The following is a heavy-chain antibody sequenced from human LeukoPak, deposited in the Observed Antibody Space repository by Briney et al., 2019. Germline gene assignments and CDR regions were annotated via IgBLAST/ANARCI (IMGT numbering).Heavy chain of an antibody. V-gene: IGHV1-8*02. D-gene: IGHD3-10*01. J-gene: IGHJ4*02. Sequence: ASVKVSCKASGGTFSSYAISWVRQATGQGLEWMGWMNPNSGNTGYAQKFQGRVTMTRNTSISTAYMELSSLRSEDTAVYYCARSITMVRGAKGYWGQGTLVTVSS. CDR3: ARSITMVRGAKGY. CDR1: GGTFSSYA. CDR2: MNPNSGNT.